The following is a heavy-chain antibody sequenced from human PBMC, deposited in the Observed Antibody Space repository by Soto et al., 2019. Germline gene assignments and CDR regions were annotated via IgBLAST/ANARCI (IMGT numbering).Heavy chain of an antibody. CDR3: ARVMGTANEFLDY. Sequence: PGGSLRLSCVASGFTFRGHRMTWVRQAPGKGLEWVANIDRDGSGKFYADSVRGRFTVSRDDADNSLFLQMRSLRAEDTALYYCARVMGTANEFLDYWGQGARVTVPQ. D-gene: IGHD2-8*01. CDR2: IDRDGSGK. J-gene: IGHJ4*02. CDR1: GFTFRGHR. V-gene: IGHV3-7*01.